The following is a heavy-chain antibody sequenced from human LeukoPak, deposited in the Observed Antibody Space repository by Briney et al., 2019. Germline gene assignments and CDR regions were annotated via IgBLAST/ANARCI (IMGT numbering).Heavy chain of an antibody. D-gene: IGHD5-24*01. J-gene: IGHJ4*02. CDR2: INHSGST. Sequence: SETLSLTCAVYGGSFSGYYWSWIRQPPGKGLEWIGEINHSGSTNYNPSLKSRVTISVDTSKNQFSLKLSSVTAADTAVYYCARDISDGYNYRAQVYFDYWGQGTLVTVSS. V-gene: IGHV4-34*01. CDR3: ARDISDGYNYRAQVYFDY. CDR1: GGSFSGYY.